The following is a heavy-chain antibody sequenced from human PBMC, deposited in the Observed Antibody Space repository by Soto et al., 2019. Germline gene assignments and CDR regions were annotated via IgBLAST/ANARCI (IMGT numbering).Heavy chain of an antibody. V-gene: IGHV1-69*01. CDR3: ARRGERNPFDY. CDR2: IIPIFGTA. D-gene: IGHD3-10*01. Sequence: WASQAPGQGLEWMGGIIPIFGTANYAQKFQGRVTITADESTSTAYMELSSLRSEDTAVYYCARRGERNPFDYWGKGTLVTVSS. J-gene: IGHJ4*02.